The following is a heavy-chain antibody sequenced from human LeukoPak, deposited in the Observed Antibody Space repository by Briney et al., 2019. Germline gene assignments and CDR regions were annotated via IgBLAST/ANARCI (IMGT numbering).Heavy chain of an antibody. CDR1: SGSISTSNYY. D-gene: IGHD3-10*01. J-gene: IGHJ5*02. CDR3: ARAHYYDSGSRNDWFDP. CDR2: IFYSGST. V-gene: IGHV4-39*07. Sequence: TSETLSLTCTVSSGSISTSNYYWGWVRQPPGKALEWIGNIFYSGSTYYSPSLKSRVTISLDTSKNQFSLKLTSVTAADMAMYYCARAHYYDSGSRNDWFDPWGQGTLVTVSS.